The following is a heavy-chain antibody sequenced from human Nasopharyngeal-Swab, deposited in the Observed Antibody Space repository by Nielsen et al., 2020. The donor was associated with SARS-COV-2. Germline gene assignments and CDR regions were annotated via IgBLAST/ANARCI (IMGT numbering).Heavy chain of an antibody. CDR3: VRRAFSASYFYFDY. D-gene: IGHD1-26*01. CDR1: GYIFTSYW. J-gene: IGHJ4*02. V-gene: IGHV5-51*01. Sequence: GGSLRLSCKGSGYIFTSYWIGRVRQMPGKGLEWMGIIYPADSDSRYSLSFQGQVSISVDKSISTAYLQWNTLKASDTAIYYCVRRAFSASYFYFDYWGPGTLVTVSS. CDR2: IYPADSDS.